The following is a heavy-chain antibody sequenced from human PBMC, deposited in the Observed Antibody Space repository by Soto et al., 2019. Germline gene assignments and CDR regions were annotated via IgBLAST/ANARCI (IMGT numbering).Heavy chain of an antibody. CDR1: GFSLSNARMG. V-gene: IGHV2-26*01. CDR3: ARIHGPYSSSWYGRNWYFDL. J-gene: IGHJ2*01. Sequence: QVTLKESGPVLVKPTETLTLTCTVSGFSLSNARMGVSWIRQPPGKALEWLAHIFSNDEKSYSTSLKSRLTSSKDTPKSQVVLTMTNMDPVDTATYYGARIHGPYSSSWYGRNWYFDLWGRGTLVTVSS. D-gene: IGHD6-13*01. CDR2: IFSNDEK.